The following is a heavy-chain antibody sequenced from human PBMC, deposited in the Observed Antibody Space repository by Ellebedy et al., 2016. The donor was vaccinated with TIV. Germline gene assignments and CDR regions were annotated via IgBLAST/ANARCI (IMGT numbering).Heavy chain of an antibody. J-gene: IGHJ4*02. D-gene: IGHD3-16*02. CDR1: GFTFSSYS. CDR2: ISSSSSYI. Sequence: GESLKISCAASGFTFSSYSMNWVRQAPGKGLEWVSSISSSSSYIYYADSVKGRFTISRDNAKNSLYLQMNSLRAEDTAVYYCARDKGMITFGGVIPRWVFDYWGQGTLVTVSS. CDR3: ARDKGMITFGGVIPRWVFDY. V-gene: IGHV3-21*01.